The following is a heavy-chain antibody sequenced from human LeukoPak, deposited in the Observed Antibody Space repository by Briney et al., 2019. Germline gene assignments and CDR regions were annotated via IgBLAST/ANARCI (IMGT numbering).Heavy chain of an antibody. D-gene: IGHD6-19*01. CDR1: GYSISSGYY. CDR2: IYHSGST. J-gene: IGHJ4*02. CDR3: ARHVVGYSSGWYSPFFDY. V-gene: IGHV4-38-2*01. Sequence: SETLSLTCAVSGYSISSGYYWGWIRQPPGKGLEWIGSIYHSGSTYYNPSLKSRVTISVDTSKNQFSLKLSSVTAADTAVYYCARHVVGYSSGWYSPFFDYWGQGTLVTVSS.